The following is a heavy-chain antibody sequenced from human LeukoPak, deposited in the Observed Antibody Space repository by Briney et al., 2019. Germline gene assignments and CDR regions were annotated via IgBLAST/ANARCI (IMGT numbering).Heavy chain of an antibody. V-gene: IGHV1-18*04. CDR2: ISAYNGNT. CDR1: GYTLTGYY. Sequence: ASVKLSCKASGYTLTGYYMHWMRQPPGQGLEWMGWISAYNGNTNYAQKLQGRVTMTTDTSTSTAYMELRSLRSDDTAVYYCARDGLHGGPVPPRYWGQGTLVTVSS. CDR3: ARDGLHGGPVPPRY. J-gene: IGHJ4*02. D-gene: IGHD4-17*01.